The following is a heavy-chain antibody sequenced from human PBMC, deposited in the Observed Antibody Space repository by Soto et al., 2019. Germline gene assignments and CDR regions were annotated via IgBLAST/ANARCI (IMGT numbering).Heavy chain of an antibody. CDR3: ARAASSRGIAARMNAFDI. V-gene: IGHV1-2*04. Sequence: ASVKVSCKASGCTFTGYYMHWVRQAPGQGLEWMGWINPNSGGTNYAQKFQGWVTMTRDTSISTAYMELSRLRSDDTAVYYCARAASSRGIAARMNAFDIWGQGTMVTVSS. CDR1: GCTFTGYY. J-gene: IGHJ3*02. D-gene: IGHD6-6*01. CDR2: INPNSGGT.